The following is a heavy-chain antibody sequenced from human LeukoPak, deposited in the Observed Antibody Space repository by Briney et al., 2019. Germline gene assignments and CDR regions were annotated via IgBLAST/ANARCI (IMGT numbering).Heavy chain of an antibody. CDR2: IYYSGST. V-gene: IGHV4-39*01. J-gene: IGHJ5*02. CDR1: GGSIISSRYY. CDR3: ASGNYDILTGYSNWLDP. Sequence: SETLSLTCSVSGGSIISSRYYWGWVRQPPGKGLEYIGSIYYSGSTYYNPSLKSRVTISVDTSKNQFSLKLSSVIAADTALYYCASGNYDILTGYSNWLDPWGQGTLVTVSS. D-gene: IGHD3-9*01.